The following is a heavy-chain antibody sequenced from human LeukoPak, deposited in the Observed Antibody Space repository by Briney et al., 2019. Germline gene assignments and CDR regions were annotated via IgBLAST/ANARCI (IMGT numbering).Heavy chain of an antibody. CDR2: INPNSGGT. J-gene: IGHJ3*02. V-gene: IGHV1-2*02. D-gene: IGHD3-3*01. Sequence: ASVKVSCKASGYTFTGYYMHWVRQAPGQGLEWMGWINPNSGGTNYAQKFQGRVTMTRDTSISTAYMELSRLRSDGTAVYYCAREFSHDDAFDIWGQGTMVTVSS. CDR1: GYTFTGYY. CDR3: AREFSHDDAFDI.